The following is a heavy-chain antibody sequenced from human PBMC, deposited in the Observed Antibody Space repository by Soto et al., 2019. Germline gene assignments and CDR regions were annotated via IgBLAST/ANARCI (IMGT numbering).Heavy chain of an antibody. CDR3: ESCILTLGYCSRRFDY. Sequence: QVQLVQSGAEVKKPGSSVKVSCKASGGTFSSYAISWVRQAPGQGLEWMGGIIPIFGTANYAQKFQGRVTITADESTSTAYMELSRLRAEDKAVYYCESCILTLGYCSRRFDYWGQGTLITVST. J-gene: IGHJ4*02. CDR2: IIPIFGTA. V-gene: IGHV1-69*01. D-gene: IGHD2-2*01. CDR1: GGTFSSYA.